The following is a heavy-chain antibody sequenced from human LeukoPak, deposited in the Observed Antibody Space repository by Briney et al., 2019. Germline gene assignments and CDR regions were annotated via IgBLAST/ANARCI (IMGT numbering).Heavy chain of an antibody. Sequence: ASAKVSCKASGGTFSNYVINWVRQAPGQGLEWMGGIIPIFATADYAQKFQGRVTITADESTSTAYMELSSLRSEDTAVYYCAVGVRGSGSYQIWGHAFDIWGQGTMVTVSS. CDR3: AVGVRGSGSYQIWGHAFDI. J-gene: IGHJ3*02. CDR1: GGTFSNYV. D-gene: IGHD3-10*01. V-gene: IGHV1-69*13. CDR2: IIPIFATA.